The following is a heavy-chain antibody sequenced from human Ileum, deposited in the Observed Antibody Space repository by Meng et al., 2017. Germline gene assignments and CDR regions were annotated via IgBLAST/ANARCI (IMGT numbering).Heavy chain of an antibody. V-gene: IGHV1-18*01. CDR3: AREGAYNGGDY. CDR2: MNTDKGNT. D-gene: IGHD1-1*01. Sequence: QVQRVQSGADVKKPGASVKVSCKASGYTFTTYGISWVRQAPGQGLEWMGWMNTDKGNTNYAQRFQGRVTMTRDTSTSTAYMELRSLRSDDTAVYYCAREGAYNGGDYWGQGTLVTVSS. J-gene: IGHJ4*02. CDR1: GYTFTTYG.